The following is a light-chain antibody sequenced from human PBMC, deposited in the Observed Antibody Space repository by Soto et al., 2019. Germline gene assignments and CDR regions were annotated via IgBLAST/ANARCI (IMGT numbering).Light chain of an antibody. V-gene: IGKV1-27*01. CDR1: QGISNY. CDR2: AAS. J-gene: IGKJ1*01. CDR3: QKYNSACRM. Sequence: DIQMTQSPSSLSASVGDRVTITCRASQGISNYLAWYQQKPGKVPKLLIYAASTLQSGVRSQFSGSGAGTDFTLAMNRPQPEHVATHYYQKYNSACRMFCQGTKVEIK.